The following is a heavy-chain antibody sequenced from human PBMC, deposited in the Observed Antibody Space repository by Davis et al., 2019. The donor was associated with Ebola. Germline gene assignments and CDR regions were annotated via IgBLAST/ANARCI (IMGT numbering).Heavy chain of an antibody. V-gene: IGHV1-8*01. CDR3: ARTDDCSSTSCLWYYYYMDV. CDR2: MNPNSGNT. CDR1: GYTFTSYD. D-gene: IGHD2-2*01. Sequence: ASVKVSCKASGYTFTSYDINWVRQATGQGLEWMGWMNPNSGNTGYAQKLQGRVTMTTDTSTSTAYMELRSLRSDDTAVYYCARTDDCSSTSCLWYYYYMDVWGKGTTVTVSS. J-gene: IGHJ6*03.